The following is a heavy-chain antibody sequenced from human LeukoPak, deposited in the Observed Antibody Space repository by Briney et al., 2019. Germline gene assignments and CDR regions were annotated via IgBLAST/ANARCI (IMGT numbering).Heavy chain of an antibody. CDR3: ARLTPPTGTTSFYDY. D-gene: IGHD1-7*01. J-gene: IGHJ4*02. CDR1: GYSFTNYW. Sequence: GESLKISCKGSGYSFTNYWIGWVRQMPGKGLEWMGIIYPGDSDTRYNPSFQGQVTISADKSFSTTYLQWSSLKTSDTAMYYCARLTPPTGTTSFYDYWGQGTLVTVSS. V-gene: IGHV5-51*01. CDR2: IYPGDSDT.